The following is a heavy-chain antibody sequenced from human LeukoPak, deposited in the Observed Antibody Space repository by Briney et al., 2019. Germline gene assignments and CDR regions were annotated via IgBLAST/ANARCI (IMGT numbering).Heavy chain of an antibody. Sequence: GASVKVSCKASGYTFTSYDVSWVRQAPGQGLEWMGWISAYNGHTKYAQKFQGRVTMTTDTPTSIAYMELRSLRSDDTAMYYCAREDCSSSSCYLGDHWGQGTLLTVSS. V-gene: IGHV1-18*01. CDR3: AREDCSSSSCYLGDH. D-gene: IGHD2-2*01. CDR1: GYTFTSYD. J-gene: IGHJ5*02. CDR2: ISAYNGHT.